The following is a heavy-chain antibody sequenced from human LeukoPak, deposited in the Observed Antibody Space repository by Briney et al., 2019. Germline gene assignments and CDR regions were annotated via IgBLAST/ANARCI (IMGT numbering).Heavy chain of an antibody. CDR3: ARGHYDSTEGAFDI. V-gene: IGHV3-23*01. CDR2: ISGSGGST. J-gene: IGHJ3*02. CDR1: GSTFSSYA. D-gene: IGHD3-22*01. Sequence: PGGSLRLSCAASGSTFSSYAMSWVRQAPGKGLEWVSAISGSGGSTYYADSVKGRFTISRDNSKNTLYLQMNSLRAEDTAVYYCARGHYDSTEGAFDIWGQGTMVTVSS.